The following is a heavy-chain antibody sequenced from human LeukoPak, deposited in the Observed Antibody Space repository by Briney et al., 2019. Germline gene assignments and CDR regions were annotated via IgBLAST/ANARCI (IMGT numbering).Heavy chain of an antibody. V-gene: IGHV1-18*01. Sequence: ASVQVSCKASGYTFTSYGISWVRQAPGKGLEWMGWISAYNGNTNYAQKLQGRVTMTTDTSTSTAYMELRSLRSDDTAVYYCARSGYSYGPYYYYYYMDVWGKGTTVTVSS. D-gene: IGHD5-18*01. CDR1: GYTFTSYG. CDR2: ISAYNGNT. J-gene: IGHJ6*03. CDR3: ARSGYSYGPYYYYYYMDV.